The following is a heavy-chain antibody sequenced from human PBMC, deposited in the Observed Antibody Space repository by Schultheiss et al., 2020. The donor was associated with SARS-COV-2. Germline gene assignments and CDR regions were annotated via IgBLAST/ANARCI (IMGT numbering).Heavy chain of an antibody. CDR2: ISHDGANK. CDR3: ARAPTTGTTDY. Sequence: GESLKISCAASGFTFSAYAMHWVRQAPGKGLEWVALISHDGANKNYADSVKGRFSSSRDNSNNTLYLQMNSLRAEDTAMYYCARAPTTGTTDYWGQGTLVTVSS. CDR1: GFTFSAYA. D-gene: IGHD1-7*01. J-gene: IGHJ4*02. V-gene: IGHV3-30-3*01.